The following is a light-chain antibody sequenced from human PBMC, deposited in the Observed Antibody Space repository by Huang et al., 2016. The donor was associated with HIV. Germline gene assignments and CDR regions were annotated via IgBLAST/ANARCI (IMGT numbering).Light chain of an antibody. CDR3: QQSYNTPLT. Sequence: DIQMTQSPSSLSASVGDRVTITCRASQSINSYLKWYKQKPGKAPKVLIYAASSLQSGVPSRFSGSGSGTDFTLTINSLQPEDFAIYYCQQSYNTPLTFGGGTRLEIK. J-gene: IGKJ4*01. V-gene: IGKV1-39*01. CDR2: AAS. CDR1: QSINSY.